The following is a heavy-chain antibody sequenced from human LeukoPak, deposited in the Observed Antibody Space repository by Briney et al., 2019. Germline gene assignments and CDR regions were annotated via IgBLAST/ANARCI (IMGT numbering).Heavy chain of an antibody. Sequence: PGGSLKLSCVPSGFTFADYALHWVRPTPGRGLEWVSLIVWDGGNTYYADSVKGRFTISRDNSKNSLYLQMNSLRPEDTALYYCATSSGSSGLFDYWGQGTLVTVSS. CDR3: ATSSGSSGLFDY. CDR1: GFTFADYA. CDR2: IVWDGGNT. V-gene: IGHV3-43D*03. J-gene: IGHJ4*02. D-gene: IGHD3-22*01.